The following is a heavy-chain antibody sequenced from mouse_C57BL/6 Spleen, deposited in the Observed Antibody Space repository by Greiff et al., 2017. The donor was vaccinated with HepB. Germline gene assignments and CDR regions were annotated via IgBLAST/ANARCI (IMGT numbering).Heavy chain of an antibody. CDR3: ARSLDGYYVGAMDY. CDR2: IHPNSGST. CDR1: GYTFTSYW. V-gene: IGHV1-64*01. D-gene: IGHD2-3*01. J-gene: IGHJ4*01. Sequence: QLQQSGAELVKPGASVKLSCKASGYTFTSYWMHWVKQRPGQGLEWIGMIHPNSGSTNYNEKFKSKATLTVDKSSSTAYMQLSSLTSEDSAVYYCARSLDGYYVGAMDYWGQGTSVTVSS.